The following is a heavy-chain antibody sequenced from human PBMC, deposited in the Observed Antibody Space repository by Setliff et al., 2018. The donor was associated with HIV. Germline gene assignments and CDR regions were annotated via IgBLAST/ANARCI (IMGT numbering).Heavy chain of an antibody. CDR2: IYKSGTT. CDR3: ARGRSRWTYYNYYYMDV. V-gene: IGHV4-59*08. J-gene: IGHJ6*03. Sequence: PSETLSLTCSVSGGSVNSYHWSWIRQPPGKGLEWIGYIYKSGTTNYSPSLKSRVTISVDTSKNQFSLKLSSVTAADTAVYYCARGRSRWTYYNYYYMDVWGKGTTVTVSS. CDR1: GGSVNSYH. D-gene: IGHD6-13*01.